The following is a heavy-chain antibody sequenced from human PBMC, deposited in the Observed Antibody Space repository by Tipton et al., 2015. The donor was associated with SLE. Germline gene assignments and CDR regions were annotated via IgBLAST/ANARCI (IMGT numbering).Heavy chain of an antibody. CDR3: ATCQQDDAFDI. CDR2: IYYSGST. J-gene: IGHJ3*02. V-gene: IGHV4-59*11. CDR1: GGSLSSHY. Sequence: TLSLTCTVSGGSLSSHYWSWIQQPPGKGLEWIGYIYYSGSTNYNPSLKSRVTISVDTSKNQFSLKLSSVTAADTAVYYCATCQQDDAFDIWGQGTMVTVSS. D-gene: IGHD6-13*01.